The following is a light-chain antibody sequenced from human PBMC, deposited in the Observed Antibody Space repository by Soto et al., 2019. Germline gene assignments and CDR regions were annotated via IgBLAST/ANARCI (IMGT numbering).Light chain of an antibody. Sequence: EIVLTQSPGTLSLSPGERATLSCRASQSVSSSYLAWYQQKPGQAPRLLIYGASSTATGIPDRFSGSGSGTDFTLTISRLEPEDVAVDYCQQYCSSPPFTFGPGTKVDIK. V-gene: IGKV3-20*01. CDR2: GAS. J-gene: IGKJ3*01. CDR3: QQYCSSPPFT. CDR1: QSVSSSY.